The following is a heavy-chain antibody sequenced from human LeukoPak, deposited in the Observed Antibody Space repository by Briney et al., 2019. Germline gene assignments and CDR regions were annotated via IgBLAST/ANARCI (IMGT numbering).Heavy chain of an antibody. Sequence: SETLSLTCTVSGGSISSSSYYWGWIRQPPGEGLEWIGSIYYSGSTYYNPSLKSRVTISVDTSKNQFSLKLSSVTAADTAVYYCARPVTNSWSDAFDIWGQGTMVTVSS. J-gene: IGHJ3*02. CDR3: ARPVTNSWSDAFDI. D-gene: IGHD6-13*01. V-gene: IGHV4-39*01. CDR2: IYYSGST. CDR1: GGSISSSSYY.